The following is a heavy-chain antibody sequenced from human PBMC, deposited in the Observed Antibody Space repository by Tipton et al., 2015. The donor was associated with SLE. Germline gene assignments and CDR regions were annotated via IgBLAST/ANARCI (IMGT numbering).Heavy chain of an antibody. CDR3: ARLVGGWHYFDY. Sequence: TLSLTCTVSGASISSSVYYWAWIRQAPGKGLEWIGSFYYSFYSSGTAYHNPSLRSRVTTSVDTSKNHFSLKVRSVTAADTAVYYCARLVGGWHYFDYWGQGMLVSVSS. V-gene: IGHV4-39*07. J-gene: IGHJ4*02. D-gene: IGHD6-19*01. CDR1: GASISSSVYY. CDR2: FYYSFYSSGTA.